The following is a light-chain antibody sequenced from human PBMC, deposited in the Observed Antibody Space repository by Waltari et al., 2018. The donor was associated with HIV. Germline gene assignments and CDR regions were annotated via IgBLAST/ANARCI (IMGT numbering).Light chain of an antibody. J-gene: IGLJ3*02. CDR3: SSYTSSRTLV. CDR1: SSDVGGYNY. CDR2: EVN. Sequence: ASVSGSPGQSITISCTGTSSDVGGYNYVSWYQQHPDKAPKLVIFEVNKRPSGVSNRFSGSKSGNTASLTISGLQADDEADYYCSSYTSSRTLVFGGGTKLTVL. V-gene: IGLV2-14*01.